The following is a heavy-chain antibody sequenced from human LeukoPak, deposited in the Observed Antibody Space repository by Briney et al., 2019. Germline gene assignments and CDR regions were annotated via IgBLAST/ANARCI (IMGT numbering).Heavy chain of an antibody. CDR3: ARDDEGPVDY. CDR2: INKDGSEK. V-gene: IGHV3-7*01. CDR1: GFTFSSHW. J-gene: IGHJ4*02. Sequence: GGSLRLSCAVSGFTFSSHWMTWVRQAPGKGLEWVGNINKDGSEKYYVDSVKGRFTISRDNAKNSLYLQMNSLRAEDTAVYYCARDDEGPVDYWGQGTLVTVSS.